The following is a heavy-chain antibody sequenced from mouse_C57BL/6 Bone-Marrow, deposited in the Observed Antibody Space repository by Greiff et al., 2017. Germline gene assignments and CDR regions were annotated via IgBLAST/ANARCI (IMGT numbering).Heavy chain of an antibody. J-gene: IGHJ1*03. V-gene: IGHV2-2*01. CDR2: IWSGGST. CDR1: GFSLTSYG. CDR3: ARKPRGYFDV. D-gene: IGHD6-1*01. Sequence: VKVVESGPGLVQPSQSLSITCTVSGFSLTSYGVHWVRQSPGKGLEWLGVIWSGGSTDYNAAFISRLSISKDNSKSQVFFKMNSLQADDTARYYCARKPRGYFDVWGTGTTVTVSS.